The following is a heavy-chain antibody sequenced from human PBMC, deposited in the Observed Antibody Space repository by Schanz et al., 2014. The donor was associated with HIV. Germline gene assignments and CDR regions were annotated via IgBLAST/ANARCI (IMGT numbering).Heavy chain of an antibody. Sequence: QVRLVESGGGVVQPGTSLTLSCAASGFTFSIYGMHWIRQVPGKGLEWVAVIWYDGSNKYYIESVKGRFTISRDNSKNMLFLQMDSLRAEDTAVYYCAKPSRIAATDRDPRRSYYYGMDVWGQGTTVIVSS. CDR1: GFTFSIYG. J-gene: IGHJ6*02. CDR2: IWYDGSNK. CDR3: AKPSRIAATDRDPRRSYYYGMDV. D-gene: IGHD6-13*01. V-gene: IGHV3-33*06.